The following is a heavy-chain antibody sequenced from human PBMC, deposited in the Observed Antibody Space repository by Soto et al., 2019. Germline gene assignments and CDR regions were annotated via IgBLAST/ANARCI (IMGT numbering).Heavy chain of an antibody. D-gene: IGHD3-16*02. J-gene: IGHJ4*02. CDR2: IYHSGST. CDR3: ARGKYDYILGSYRPDPYYFDY. Sequence: QVQLQESGPGLVKPSGTLSLTCAVSGGSISSSNWWSWVRQPPGKGLEWIGEIYHSGSTNYNPSLKSRVTISVDKSTNQFSLKLSSVTAADTAVYYCARGKYDYILGSYRPDPYYFDYWGQGTLVTVSS. V-gene: IGHV4-4*02. CDR1: GGSISSSNW.